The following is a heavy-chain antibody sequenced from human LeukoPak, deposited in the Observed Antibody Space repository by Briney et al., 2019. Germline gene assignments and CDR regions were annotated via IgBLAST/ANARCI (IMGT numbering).Heavy chain of an antibody. CDR3: AKRPYYYDSSGRGHFDY. CDR1: GFTFSSYA. D-gene: IGHD3-22*01. J-gene: IGHJ4*02. V-gene: IGHV3-23*01. Sequence: PGGSLRLSCAASGFTFSSYAMSWVRQAPGKGLEWVSAISGSGGSTYYADSVEGRFTISRDNSKNTLYLQMNSLRAEDTAVYYCAKRPYYYDSSGRGHFDYWGQGTLVTVSS. CDR2: ISGSGGST.